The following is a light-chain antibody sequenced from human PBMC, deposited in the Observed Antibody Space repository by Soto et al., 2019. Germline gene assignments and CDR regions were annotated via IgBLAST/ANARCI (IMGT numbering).Light chain of an antibody. CDR1: SSNIGKNY. CDR3: GTWDSSLSAWV. J-gene: IGLJ3*02. CDR2: DND. V-gene: IGLV1-51*01. Sequence: QSVLTQAPSVSAAPGQKVTISCSGSSSNIGKNYVSWYQHLPGTAPKLLIYDNDKRPSGIPDRFSASKSGASATLGITGLQTGDEAEYYCGTWDSSLSAWVFGGVTKLTVL.